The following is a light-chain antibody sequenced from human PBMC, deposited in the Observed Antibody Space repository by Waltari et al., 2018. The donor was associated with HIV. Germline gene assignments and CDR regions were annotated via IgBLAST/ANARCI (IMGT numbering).Light chain of an antibody. CDR2: GED. CDR3: AAWDDSLKVYV. Sequence: QSVLTQPPSASGTPGRRVTIPCSGSVSNLGGNTVKWYQHLPGTAPRLAIDGEDQRPAGVPDRFSGSKSDTSASLAISGLQSEDEADYYCAAWDDSLKVYVFGTGTKVTVL. V-gene: IGLV1-44*01. CDR1: VSNLGGNT. J-gene: IGLJ1*01.